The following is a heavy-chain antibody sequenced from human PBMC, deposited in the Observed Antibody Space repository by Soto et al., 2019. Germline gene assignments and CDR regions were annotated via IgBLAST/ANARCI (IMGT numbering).Heavy chain of an antibody. CDR3: ARLSHLTYYYDSSGYYHVYFDY. CDR2: IYYSGST. D-gene: IGHD3-22*01. J-gene: IGHJ4*02. Sequence: KSSETLSLTCTVSGGSISSYYWSWIRQPPGKGLEWIGYIYYSGSTNYNPSLKSRVTISVDTSKNQFSLKLSSVTATDTAVYYCARLSHLTYYYDSSGYYHVYFDYWGQGTLVTVSS. CDR1: GGSISSYY. V-gene: IGHV4-59*01.